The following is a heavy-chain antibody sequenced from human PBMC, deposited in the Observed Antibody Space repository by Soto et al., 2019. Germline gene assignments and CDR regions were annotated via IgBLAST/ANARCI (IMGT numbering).Heavy chain of an antibody. Sequence: EVQLLESGGGLVQPGGSLRLSCAASGFTFRNYAMSWVRQAPGKGLEWVSAVSGSGGTTYYADSVRCRFTISRDNSKNTLYMQMNSLRAKDTAIYFIGSCAVYTIVTSSWCNWFDPWGQGTLVTVSS. CDR3: GSCAVYTIVTSSWCNWFDP. CDR1: GFTFRNYA. V-gene: IGHV3-23*01. J-gene: IGHJ5*02. D-gene: IGHD6-13*01. CDR2: VSGSGGTT.